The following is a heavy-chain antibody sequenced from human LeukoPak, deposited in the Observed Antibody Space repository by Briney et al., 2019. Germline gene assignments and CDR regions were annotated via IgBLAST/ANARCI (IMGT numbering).Heavy chain of an antibody. J-gene: IGHJ5*02. V-gene: IGHV3-23*01. CDR2: INSNSVNT. Sequence: GGSLRLSCAASGFTFSSYAMHWVRQAPGKGLEWVSSINSNSVNTYYADSVKGRFTVSRDNSKRTLYLQMSSLRVEDTAVYYCAKDLLPIGGWFDPWGQGTLVTVSS. D-gene: IGHD2-15*01. CDR1: GFTFSSYA. CDR3: AKDLLPIGGWFDP.